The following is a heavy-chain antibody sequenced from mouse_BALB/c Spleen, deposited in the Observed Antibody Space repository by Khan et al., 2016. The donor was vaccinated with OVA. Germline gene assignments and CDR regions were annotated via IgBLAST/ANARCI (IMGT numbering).Heavy chain of an antibody. J-gene: IGHJ3*01. CDR1: GYTFTAYI. Sequence: QVQLQQSGPELVKPGASLKVSCKASGYTFTAYIIGWVKQSTRQGLEWIGDIFPGSDIPYYNEKFKDKATLTVDKSANTAYMQLSSLTSEDSAVYFCARVGYSAFAYWGQGTLVTVSA. D-gene: IGHD2-14*01. CDR3: ARVGYSAFAY. V-gene: IGHV1-77*01. CDR2: IFPGSDIP.